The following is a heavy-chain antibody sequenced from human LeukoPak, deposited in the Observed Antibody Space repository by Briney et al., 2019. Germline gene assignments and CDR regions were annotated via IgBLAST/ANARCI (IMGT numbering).Heavy chain of an antibody. CDR1: GYTFTSYD. CDR2: MNPNSGNT. Sequence: ASVKVSCKASGYTFTSYDINWARQATGQGLEWMGWMNPNSGNTGYAQKFQGRVTMTRNTSISTAYMELSSLRSEDTAVYYCARGPAIAARRNYYYYMDVWGKGTTVTVSS. CDR3: ARGPAIAARRNYYYYMDV. D-gene: IGHD6-6*01. J-gene: IGHJ6*03. V-gene: IGHV1-8*01.